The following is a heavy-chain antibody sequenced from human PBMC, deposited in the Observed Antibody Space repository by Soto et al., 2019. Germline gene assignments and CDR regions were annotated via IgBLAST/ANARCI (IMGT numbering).Heavy chain of an antibody. Sequence: EMQLVESGGGLFQPGGSLRLACTASGFTFSGYWMNLVRQAPGKVLEWVARIKQDGSEEHYVDSVKGRFTISRDNANNSVYLQMTRLRAEDTAVYYCARDPGLRHARIRGLGWFDPWGQGVLVTVSS. CDR2: IKQDGSEE. CDR1: GFTFSGYW. V-gene: IGHV3-7*03. D-gene: IGHD6-6*01. J-gene: IGHJ5*02. CDR3: ARDPGLRHARIRGLGWFDP.